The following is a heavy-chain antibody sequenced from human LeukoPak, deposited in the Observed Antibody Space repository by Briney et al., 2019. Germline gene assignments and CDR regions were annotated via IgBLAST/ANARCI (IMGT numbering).Heavy chain of an antibody. CDR2: MNPNSGNT. V-gene: IGHV1-8*01. CDR3: ARGVDAANWFDP. J-gene: IGHJ5*02. Sequence: ASVTVSCKASGYTFTSYDINWVRQATGQGLEWMGWMNPNSGNTGYAQKFQGRVTMTRNTSISTAYMELSSLRSEDTAVYYCARGVDAANWFDPWGQGTLVTVSS. CDR1: GYTFTSYD. D-gene: IGHD2-2*01.